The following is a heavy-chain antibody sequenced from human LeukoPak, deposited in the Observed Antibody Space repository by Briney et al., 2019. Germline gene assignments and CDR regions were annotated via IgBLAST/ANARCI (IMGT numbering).Heavy chain of an antibody. J-gene: IGHJ4*02. D-gene: IGHD3-22*01. CDR3: ASGSGYYWGY. CDR1: GGSFSGYY. Sequence: PSETLSLTCAVYGGSFSGYYWSWIRQPPGKGLEWIGEINHSGSTNYNPSLKSRVTISVDTSKNQFSLKLSSVTAADTAVYYCASGSGYYWGYWGQGTLVTVSS. CDR2: INHSGST. V-gene: IGHV4-34*01.